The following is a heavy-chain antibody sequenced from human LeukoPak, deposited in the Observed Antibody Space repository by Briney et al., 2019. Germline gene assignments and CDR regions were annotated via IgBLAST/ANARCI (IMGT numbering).Heavy chain of an antibody. J-gene: IGHJ5*02. D-gene: IGHD3-3*01. CDR3: AKEALYDFWSGYNWFDP. V-gene: IGHV3-30*18. Sequence: GALRLSCAASGFTFSSYGMHWVRQAPGKGLEWVAVISYDGSNKYYADSVKGRFTISRDNSKNTLYLQMNSLRAEDTAVYYCAKEALYDFWSGYNWFDPWGQGTLVTVSS. CDR1: GFTFSSYG. CDR2: ISYDGSNK.